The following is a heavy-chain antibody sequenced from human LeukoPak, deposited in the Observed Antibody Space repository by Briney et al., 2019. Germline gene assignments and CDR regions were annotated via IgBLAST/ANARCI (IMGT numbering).Heavy chain of an antibody. CDR2: ISSSSSYI. J-gene: IGHJ4*02. CDR1: GFTFSSYS. Sequence: PGGSLRLSCAASGFTFSSYSMNWVRQAPGKGLEWVSSISSSSSYIYYADSVKGRFTISRDNAKNSLYLQVHSLRAEGTAVYYCASTFPYCSGGTCALGGQGALVTVSS. V-gene: IGHV3-21*01. D-gene: IGHD2-15*01. CDR3: ASTFPYCSGGTCAL.